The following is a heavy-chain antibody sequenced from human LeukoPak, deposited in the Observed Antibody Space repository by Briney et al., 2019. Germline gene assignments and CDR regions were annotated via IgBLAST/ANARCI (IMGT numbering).Heavy chain of an antibody. CDR2: INAGNGNT. V-gene: IGHV1-3*01. Sequence: GASVKVSCKASGYTFTSYAMHWGRQAPGQRLEWMGWINAGNGNTTYSQKFQGRVTITRDTSASTAYMELSSLRSEDTGVYYCARALVTMVRVGAPTFGYSGEGTLVTASS. CDR3: ARALVTMVRVGAPTFGY. J-gene: IGHJ4*02. CDR1: GYTFTSYA. D-gene: IGHD3-10*01.